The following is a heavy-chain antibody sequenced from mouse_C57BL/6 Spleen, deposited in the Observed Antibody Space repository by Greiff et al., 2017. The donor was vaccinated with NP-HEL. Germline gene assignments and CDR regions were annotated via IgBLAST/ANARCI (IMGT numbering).Heavy chain of an antibody. CDR3: ARGWLRRDGAMDY. D-gene: IGHD2-2*01. V-gene: IGHV1-55*01. J-gene: IGHJ4*01. CDR1: GYTFTSYW. Sequence: VQLQQSGAELVKPGASVKMSCKASGYTFTSYWITWVKQRPGQGLEWIGDIYPGSGSTNYNEKFKSKATLTVDTSSSTAYMQLSSLTSEDSAVYYCARGWLRRDGAMDYWGHRTSVTVSS. CDR2: IYPGSGST.